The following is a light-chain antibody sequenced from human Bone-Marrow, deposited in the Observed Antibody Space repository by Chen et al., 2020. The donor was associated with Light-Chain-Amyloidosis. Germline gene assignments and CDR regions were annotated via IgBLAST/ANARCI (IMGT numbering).Light chain of an antibody. CDR1: DLPPKY. J-gene: IGLJ2*01. CDR2: RDT. Sequence: SHELPHPPSLSVSPGQTAMIPSSGDDLPPKYAYLYQQKPGQAPVLVIHRDTERPSGIAERFSGSSSGTTATLTISGVQAEDEADYHCQSADSSGTYEVIFGGGTKLTVL. CDR3: QSADSSGTYEVI. V-gene: IGLV3-25*03.